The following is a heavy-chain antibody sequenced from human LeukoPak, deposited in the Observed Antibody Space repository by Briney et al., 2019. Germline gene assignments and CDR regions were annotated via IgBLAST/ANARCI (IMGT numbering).Heavy chain of an antibody. D-gene: IGHD6-19*01. CDR2: IYYSGSA. J-gene: IGHJ4*02. Sequence: KPSGTLSLTCTVSGVSISSGSYYWGWIRQPPGKGLEWIGSIYYSGSAYYNPSLRSRVTISMDTSKKQFSLKVVSLTAADTALYYCARLIPPTWWSVAGSRGQHDYWGQGTLVTVSS. CDR3: ARLIPPTWWSVAGSRGQHDY. V-gene: IGHV4-39*01. CDR1: GVSISSGSYY.